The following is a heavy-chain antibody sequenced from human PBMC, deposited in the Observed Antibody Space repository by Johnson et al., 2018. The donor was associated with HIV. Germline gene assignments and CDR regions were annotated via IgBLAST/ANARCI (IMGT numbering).Heavy chain of an antibody. CDR1: GFTFSSYG. V-gene: IGHV3-30*18. J-gene: IGHJ3*02. CDR3: AKDQRRVPAAMPNAFDI. Sequence: QVQLVESGGGVVQPGRSLRLSCAASGFTFSSYGMHWVRQAPGKGLEWVAVISYDGSNKYYADSVKGRFTISRDHSKNTRYLQMNSLRAEDTAVYYCAKDQRRVPAAMPNAFDIWGQGTMVTVSS. D-gene: IGHD2-2*01. CDR2: ISYDGSNK.